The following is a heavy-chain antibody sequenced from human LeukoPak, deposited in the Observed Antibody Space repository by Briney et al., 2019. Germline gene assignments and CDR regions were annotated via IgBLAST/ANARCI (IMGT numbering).Heavy chain of an antibody. D-gene: IGHD6-19*01. J-gene: IGHJ6*03. V-gene: IGHV3-21*01. CDR2: ISSSSYI. CDR3: AKSSGWNYYYYYMDV. Sequence: KTGGSLRLSCAASGFTFSNYGMNWVRQAPGKGLEWVSSISSSSYIYYADSVKGRFTISRDNAKNSLYLQMNSLRAEDTAVYYCAKSSGWNYYYYYMDVWGKGTTVIASS. CDR1: GFTFSNYG.